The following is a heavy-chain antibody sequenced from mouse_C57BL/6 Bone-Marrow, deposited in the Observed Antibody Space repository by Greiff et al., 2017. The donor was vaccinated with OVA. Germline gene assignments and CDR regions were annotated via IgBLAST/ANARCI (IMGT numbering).Heavy chain of an antibody. CDR3: ARGDGSCCAFGG. D-gene: IGHD1-1*01. V-gene: IGHV1-63*01. CDR2: IYPGGGYT. CDR1: GYTFTNYW. J-gene: IGHJ4*01. Sequence: VQLQQSGAELVRPGPSVKMSCKASGYTFTNYWLGWAKQRPGHGLEWIGDIYPGGGYTNYTDKFKGKATLTADKSSSTVYMQRSSLTSEDSAVYYCARGDGSCCAFGGWGPGASVTVS.